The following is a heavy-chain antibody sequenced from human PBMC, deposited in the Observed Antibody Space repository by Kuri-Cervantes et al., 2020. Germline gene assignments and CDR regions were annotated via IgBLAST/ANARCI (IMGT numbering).Heavy chain of an antibody. D-gene: IGHD3-10*01. V-gene: IGHV1-8*02. CDR2: MNPNSGNT. CDR1: GYTFTGYY. CDR3: ARVGRLGQARGGSWFDP. J-gene: IGHJ5*02. Sequence: ASVKVSCKASGYTFTGYYMHWVRQAPGQGLEWMGWMNPNSGNTGYAQKFQGRVTMTRNTSISTAYMELSRLRSDDTAVYYCARVGRLGQARGGSWFDPWGQGTLVTVSS.